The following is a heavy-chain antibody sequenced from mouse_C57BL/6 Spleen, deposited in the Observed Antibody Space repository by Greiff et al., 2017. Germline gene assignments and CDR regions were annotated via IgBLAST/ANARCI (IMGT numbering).Heavy chain of an antibody. D-gene: IGHD1-2*01. J-gene: IGHJ2*01. Sequence: VQLQQSGPALVKPGASVKISCKASGYSFTDYNMNWVTQSNGTSLEWIGVINPNYGTTSYNQKFKGKATLTVDQSSSTAYMQLNSLTSEDSAVYYYARSGYVRLYYFDYWGQGTTLTVSS. V-gene: IGHV1-39*01. CDR1: GYSFTDYN. CDR2: INPNYGTT. CDR3: ARSGYVRLYYFDY.